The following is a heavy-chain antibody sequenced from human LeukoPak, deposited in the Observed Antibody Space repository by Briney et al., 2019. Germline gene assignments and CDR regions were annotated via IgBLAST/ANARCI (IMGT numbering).Heavy chain of an antibody. J-gene: IGHJ4*02. V-gene: IGHV4-34*01. CDR1: GGSFSCYY. CDR2: INHSGST. CDR3: ARRSYYDFWGGYSDGFDY. Sequence: PSETLSLTCAVYGGSFSCYYWSWIRQPPGKGLEWIGEINHSGSTNYNPSLKSRVTISVDTSKNQFSLKLSSVTAADTAVYYWARRSYYDFWGGYSDGFDYWDQGTLVTVSS. D-gene: IGHD3-3*01.